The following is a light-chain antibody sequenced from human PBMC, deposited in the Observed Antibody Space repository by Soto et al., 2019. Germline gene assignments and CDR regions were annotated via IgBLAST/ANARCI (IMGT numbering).Light chain of an antibody. CDR2: SNN. J-gene: IGLJ3*02. CDR3: AAWDDSLNGWV. CDR1: SSNIGSYT. Sequence: QPVLTQPPSASGTPGQRVTISCSGSSSNIGSYTVNWYQQVPGTAPKSLIYSNNHRPSGVPDRFSGSKSGTSASLAISGLQSEDEADYYCAAWDDSLNGWVFGGGTKLTVL. V-gene: IGLV1-44*01.